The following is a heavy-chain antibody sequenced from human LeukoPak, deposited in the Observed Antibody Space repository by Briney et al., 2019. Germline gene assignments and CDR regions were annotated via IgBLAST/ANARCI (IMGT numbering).Heavy chain of an antibody. V-gene: IGHV3-23*01. CDR1: GFTFSTYA. Sequence: GGSLRLSCAASGFTFSTYAITWVRQAPGKGLEWVSSIRSSGDSTFYADSVKGRFTISRDNSKNTVYLLMNSLRTEDTAVYYCARRAGAYTHPYDYWGQGTLVTVS. D-gene: IGHD3-16*01. CDR2: IRSSGDST. CDR3: ARRAGAYTHPYDY. J-gene: IGHJ4*02.